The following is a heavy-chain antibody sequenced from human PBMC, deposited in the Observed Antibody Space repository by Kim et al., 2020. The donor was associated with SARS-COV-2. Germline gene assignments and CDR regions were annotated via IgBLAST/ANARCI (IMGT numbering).Heavy chain of an antibody. V-gene: IGHV3-30*01. Sequence: KGRFTISRDNSKNTLYLQMNSLRAEDTAVYYCARGGIVGATQQRSTIFDYWGQGTLVTVSS. CDR3: ARGGIVGATQQRSTIFDY. D-gene: IGHD1-26*01. J-gene: IGHJ4*02.